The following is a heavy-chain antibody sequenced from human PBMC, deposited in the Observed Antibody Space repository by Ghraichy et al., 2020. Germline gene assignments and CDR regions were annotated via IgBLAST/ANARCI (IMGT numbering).Heavy chain of an antibody. CDR2: ISAYNGNT. Sequence: ASVKVSCKASGYTFTSYGISWVRQAPGQGLEWMGWISAYNGNTNYAQKLQGRVTMTTDTSTSTAYMELRSLRSDDTAVYYCARLHQLGLYYYDSSGIDYWGQGTLVTVSS. CDR1: GYTFTSYG. V-gene: IGHV1-18*04. J-gene: IGHJ4*02. D-gene: IGHD3-22*01. CDR3: ARLHQLGLYYYDSSGIDY.